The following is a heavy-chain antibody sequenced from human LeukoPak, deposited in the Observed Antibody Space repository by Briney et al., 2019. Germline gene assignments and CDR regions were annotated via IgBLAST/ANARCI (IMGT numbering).Heavy chain of an antibody. D-gene: IGHD1-14*01. CDR2: IRYDGNNK. CDR3: VKDNPLDY. Sequence: GGSLRLSCGASGFTFSNYGTLWVRQAPGKGLEWVAFIRYDGNNKLYADSMKGRFTISRDNSKNTLHLHINSLRAEDTAVYYCVKDNPLDYWGQGTLVIVSS. V-gene: IGHV3-30*02. J-gene: IGHJ4*02. CDR1: GFTFSNYG.